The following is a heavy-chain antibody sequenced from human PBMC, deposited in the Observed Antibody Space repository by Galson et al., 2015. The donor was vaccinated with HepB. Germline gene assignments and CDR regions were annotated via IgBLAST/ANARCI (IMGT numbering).Heavy chain of an antibody. J-gene: IGHJ4*02. CDR3: ARLGYCSGGSCYXXXY. CDR1: GGTXXXXX. D-gene: IGHD2-15*01. CDR2: IIPIFGXA. V-gene: IGHV1-69*06. Sequence: SVKVSCKASGGTXXXXXXXXXXXXXGQGFEWMGGIIPIFGXANYAQKFQGRVMITXDKSTSXAYMELSSLRSEDTAVYYCARLGYCSGGSCYXXXYWGQGTLVT.